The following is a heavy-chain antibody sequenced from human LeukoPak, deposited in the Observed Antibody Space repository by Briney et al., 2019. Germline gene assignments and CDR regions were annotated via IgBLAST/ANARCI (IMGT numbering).Heavy chain of an antibody. CDR1: GGSISSGDYY. CDR2: IYYSGST. J-gene: IGHJ6*02. Sequence: SETLSLTCTISGGSISSGDYYWSWIRQPPGKGLEWIGYIYYSGSTYYNPSLKSRVTISVDTSKNQFSLKLSSVTAADTAVYYCARDIATSLVATTTDYYGMDVWGQGTTVTVSS. V-gene: IGHV4-30-4*01. CDR3: ARDIATSLVATTTDYYGMDV. D-gene: IGHD5-12*01.